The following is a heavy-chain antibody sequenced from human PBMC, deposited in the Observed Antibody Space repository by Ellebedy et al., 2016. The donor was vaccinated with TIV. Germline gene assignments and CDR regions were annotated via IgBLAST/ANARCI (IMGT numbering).Heavy chain of an antibody. D-gene: IGHD2-8*01. Sequence: PGGSLRLSCAAPGFTFSSYWMSWVRQAPGKGLEWVANIKQDGSEKYYVDSVKGRFTISRDNAKNSLYLQMNSLRAEDTAVYYCARGYASPNYWGQGTLVTVSS. V-gene: IGHV3-7*01. CDR2: IKQDGSEK. J-gene: IGHJ4*02. CDR3: ARGYASPNY. CDR1: GFTFSSYW.